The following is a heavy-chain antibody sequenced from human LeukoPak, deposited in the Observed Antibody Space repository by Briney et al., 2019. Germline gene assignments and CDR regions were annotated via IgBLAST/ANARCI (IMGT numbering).Heavy chain of an antibody. J-gene: IGHJ5*02. V-gene: IGHV4-59*01. Sequence: PSETLSLTCTVSGGSISSYYWSWIRQPPGKGLEWIGYIYYSGSTNYNPSLKSRVTISVDTSKNQFSLKLSSVTAADTAVYYCARVVGAKVDPWGQGTLVTVSS. CDR1: GGSISSYY. D-gene: IGHD1-26*01. CDR2: IYYSGST. CDR3: ARVVGAKVDP.